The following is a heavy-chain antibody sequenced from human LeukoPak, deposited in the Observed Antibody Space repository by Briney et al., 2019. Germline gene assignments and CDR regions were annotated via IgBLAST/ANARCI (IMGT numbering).Heavy chain of an antibody. D-gene: IGHD1-26*01. CDR2: ISGSGGST. CDR1: GFTFSSYA. J-gene: IGHJ4*02. Sequence: GGSLRLSCAASGFTFSSYAMSWVRQAPGKGLEWVSAISGSGGSTYYADSVKGRFSISRDNSKNTLYLLMNSLRAEDTAVYYCAKDPQWELPSPFDHWGQGTLVTVSS. V-gene: IGHV3-23*01. CDR3: AKDPQWELPSPFDH.